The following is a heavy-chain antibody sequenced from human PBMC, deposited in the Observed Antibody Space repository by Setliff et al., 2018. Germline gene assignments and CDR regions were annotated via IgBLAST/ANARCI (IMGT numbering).Heavy chain of an antibody. J-gene: IGHJ3*02. V-gene: IGHV4-39*02. CDR3: ARGGSSGWYGGAFDM. Sequence: PSETLSLTCTVSGGSISSSNYYWGWIRQPPGKGLEWIGNIYNSGSTYYNPSLKSRVTTSVDTSKNHFSLKLTSVTAADTALYYCARGGSSGWYGGAFDMWGQGTMVTVSS. D-gene: IGHD6-19*01. CDR2: IYNSGST. CDR1: GGSISSSNYY.